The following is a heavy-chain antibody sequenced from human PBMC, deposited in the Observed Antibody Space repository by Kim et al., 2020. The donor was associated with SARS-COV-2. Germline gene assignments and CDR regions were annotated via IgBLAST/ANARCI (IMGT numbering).Heavy chain of an antibody. CDR2: ISSISSYT. CDR1: GFSFSDYH. D-gene: IGHD2-2*01. J-gene: IGHJ6*02. CDR3: ARGGTSTSPSGMDV. Sequence: GGSLRLSCAASGFSFSDYHMTWIRQAPGKGLEWISFISSISSYTNYADSVKGRFTISRDNAKTSLYLQMNSLRAEDTAVYYCARGGTSTSPSGMDVWGQGTTVTVSS. V-gene: IGHV3-11*05.